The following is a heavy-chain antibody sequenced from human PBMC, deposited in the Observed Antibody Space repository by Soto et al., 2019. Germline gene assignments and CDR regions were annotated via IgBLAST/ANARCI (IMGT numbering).Heavy chain of an antibody. V-gene: IGHV1-2*04. CDR2: INPNSGGT. Sequence: ASVKVSCKASGYTFTVYYMHWVRQAPVQGLEWMGWINPNSGGTNYAQKFQGWVTMTRDTSISTAYMELSRLRSDATAVYSCARDIVATIDTYYYYYGMDVWGQGTTVTVSS. J-gene: IGHJ6*02. CDR1: GYTFTVYY. CDR3: ARDIVATIDTYYYYYGMDV. D-gene: IGHD5-12*01.